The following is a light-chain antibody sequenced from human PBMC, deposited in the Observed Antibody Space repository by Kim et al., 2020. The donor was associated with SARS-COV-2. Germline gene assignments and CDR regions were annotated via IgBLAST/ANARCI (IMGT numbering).Light chain of an antibody. CDR1: QNVYTF. CDR3: QQRSDWPIT. V-gene: IGKV3-11*01. J-gene: IGKJ5*01. CDR2: DAS. Sequence: LSPGDRATLSCRASQNVYTFFAWYQQKPGQSPRLLIYDASTRATGIPARFSGSGSGTDFTLTISSREPEDFAVYFCQQRSDWPITFGQGTRLEIK.